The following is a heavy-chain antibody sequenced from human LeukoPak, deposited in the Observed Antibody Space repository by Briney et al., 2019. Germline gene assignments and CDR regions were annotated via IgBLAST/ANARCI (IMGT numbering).Heavy chain of an antibody. Sequence: GGSLRLSCAASGFTFSSHSINWVRHAPGKGLEWIATMTVTNKIYYADSVKGRFTISRDNAENSVYLQMNSLRDEDTAVYSCARAQTLFWEFDGFDIWGRGTKVTVSS. D-gene: IGHD3-3*01. CDR2: MTVTNKI. CDR3: ARAQTLFWEFDGFDI. V-gene: IGHV3-69-1*01. CDR1: GFTFSSHS. J-gene: IGHJ3*02.